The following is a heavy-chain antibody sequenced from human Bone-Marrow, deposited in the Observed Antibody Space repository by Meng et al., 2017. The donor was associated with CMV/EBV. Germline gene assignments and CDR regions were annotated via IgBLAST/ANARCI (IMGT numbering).Heavy chain of an antibody. CDR1: GFTFSSYS. V-gene: IGHV3-48*04. J-gene: IGHJ6*02. CDR2: ISSSSSTI. D-gene: IGHD6-13*01. Sequence: GGSLRLSCAASGFTFSSYSMNWVRQAPGKGLEWVSYISSSSSTIYYADSVKGRFTISRDNAKNSLYLQMNSLRAEDTAVYYCARHSYSSSWSDVWYYYGMDVWGQGTTVTVSS. CDR3: ARHSYSSSWSDVWYYYGMDV.